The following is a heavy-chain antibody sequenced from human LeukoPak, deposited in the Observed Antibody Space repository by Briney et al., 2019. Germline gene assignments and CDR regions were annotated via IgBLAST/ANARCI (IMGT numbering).Heavy chain of an antibody. CDR2: ISSSGSTL. Sequence: GGSLRPSCAASGFTFSDYYMSWIRQAPGKGLEWVSYISSSGSTLYYADSVKGRFTISRDNAKNSLYLQMNSLTPEDTAVYYSARGYSYAYTDYWGQGTLVTVSS. V-gene: IGHV3-11*01. J-gene: IGHJ4*02. CDR1: GFTFSDYY. D-gene: IGHD5-18*01. CDR3: ARGYSYAYTDY.